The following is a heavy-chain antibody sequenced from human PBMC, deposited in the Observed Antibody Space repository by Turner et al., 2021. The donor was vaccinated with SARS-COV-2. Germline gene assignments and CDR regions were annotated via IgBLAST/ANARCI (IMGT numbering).Heavy chain of an antibody. J-gene: IGHJ4*02. CDR1: GGSISCSCYY. D-gene: IGHD6-25*01. CDR3: KRASPRGANHYYFDY. V-gene: IGHV4-39*01. CDR2: IYYSGCT. Sequence: QLQLQESCPVLVKPSETLSLTCTFSGGSISCSCYYWGGIRQPPGKGLEWMGSIYYSGCTYYNPSLKSRVTIYVDTSKYQYTRKLSSVTTADTAVDYGKRASPRGANHYYFDYWGQGTLVTVSS.